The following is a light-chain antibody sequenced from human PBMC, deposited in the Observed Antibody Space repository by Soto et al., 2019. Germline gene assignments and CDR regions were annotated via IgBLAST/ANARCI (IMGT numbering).Light chain of an antibody. CDR2: DTS. CDR3: QQYDSHSYT. J-gene: IGKJ2*01. CDR1: QSVSSY. Sequence: EIVLTQSPATLSLSPGERATLSCRASQSVSSYLAWYQQKPGQAPRLLIYDTSKRATGIPSRFSGSGSATECTLTISSLQPDDFATYYCQQYDSHSYTFGQGTKLEIK. V-gene: IGKV3-11*01.